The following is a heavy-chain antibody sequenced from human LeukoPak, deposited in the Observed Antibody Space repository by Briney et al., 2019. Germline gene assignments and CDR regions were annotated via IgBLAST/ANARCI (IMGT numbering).Heavy chain of an antibody. CDR2: MNPNSGNT. CDR1: GYTFTSYD. D-gene: IGHD3-16*01. J-gene: IGHJ4*02. V-gene: IGHV1-8*03. Sequence: GASVKVSCKASGYTFTSYDINWVRQATGQGLEWMGWMNPNSGNTGYAQKFQGRVTITRNTSISTAYMELSSLRAEGPAVYCCARAEDVGAADYWGQGTLVTVSS. CDR3: ARAEDVGAADY.